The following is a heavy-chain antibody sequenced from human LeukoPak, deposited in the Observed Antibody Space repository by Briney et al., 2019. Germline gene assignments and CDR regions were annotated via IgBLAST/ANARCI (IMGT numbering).Heavy chain of an antibody. Sequence: ASVKVSCKASGGTFSSYAISWVRQAPGQGLEWMGGIIPIFGTANYAQKFQGRVTITTDESTSTAYMELSSLRSEDTAVYYCARGGRDIVVVPAAPSYYYYYMDVWGKGTTVTVSS. D-gene: IGHD2-2*01. V-gene: IGHV1-69*05. J-gene: IGHJ6*03. CDR1: GGTFSSYA. CDR3: ARGGRDIVVVPAAPSYYYYYMDV. CDR2: IIPIFGTA.